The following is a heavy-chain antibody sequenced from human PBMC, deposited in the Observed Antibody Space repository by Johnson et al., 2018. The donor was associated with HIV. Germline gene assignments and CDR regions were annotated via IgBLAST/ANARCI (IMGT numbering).Heavy chain of an antibody. CDR2: FRGSGGST. CDR1: GFTFSSYA. Sequence: VQLVESGGGLVQPGGSLRLSCAASGFTFSSYAMGWVRQAPGKGLEWVSGFRGSGGSTHYADSVKGRFPISRDNAKNSLYLQMNSLRAEDTALYYCARAGIVLLPAGAFDIWGQGTMVTVSS. CDR3: ARAGIVLLPAGAFDI. D-gene: IGHD2-2*01. V-gene: IGHV3-23*04. J-gene: IGHJ3*02.